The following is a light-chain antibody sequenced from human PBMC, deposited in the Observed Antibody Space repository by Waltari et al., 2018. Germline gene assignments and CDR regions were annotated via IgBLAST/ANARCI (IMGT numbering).Light chain of an antibody. Sequence: EIVLTQSPATLSLSPGERATLSCRASQRVSSYLAWYQQKPGQAPRLLIYDASNRATGIPARFSGSGSGTDFTLTITGLQPEDFATYFCQQSYSLPFTFGPGTRVDVK. CDR3: QQSYSLPFT. J-gene: IGKJ3*01. V-gene: IGKV3-11*01. CDR1: QRVSSY. CDR2: DAS.